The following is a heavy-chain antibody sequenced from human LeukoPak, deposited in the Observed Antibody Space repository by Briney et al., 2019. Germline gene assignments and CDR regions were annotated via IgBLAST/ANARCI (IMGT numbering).Heavy chain of an antibody. V-gene: IGHV3-21*01. D-gene: IGHD3-16*01. J-gene: IGHJ3*02. Sequence: GGSLRLSCAASGFTFSSYSMNWVRQAPGKGLEWVSSISSSSSYIYYADSVKGRFTISRDNAKNSLYLQMNSLRAEDTAVYYCANWGSRDAFDIWGQGTMVIVSS. CDR2: ISSSSSYI. CDR3: ANWGSRDAFDI. CDR1: GFTFSSYS.